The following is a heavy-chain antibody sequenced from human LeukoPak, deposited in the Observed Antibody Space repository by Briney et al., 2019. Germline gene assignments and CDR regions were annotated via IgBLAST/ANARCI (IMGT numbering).Heavy chain of an antibody. V-gene: IGHV4-38-2*02. CDR3: ARGLIRGFDY. J-gene: IGHJ4*02. CDR1: GYSISSGYY. D-gene: IGHD3-16*01. Sequence: PSETLSLTCTVSGYSISSGYYWGWIRQPPGKGLEWIGSIYHSGSTYYNPSLKSRVTISVDTSKNQFSLKLSSVTAADTAVYYCARGLIRGFDYWGQGTLVTVSS. CDR2: IYHSGST.